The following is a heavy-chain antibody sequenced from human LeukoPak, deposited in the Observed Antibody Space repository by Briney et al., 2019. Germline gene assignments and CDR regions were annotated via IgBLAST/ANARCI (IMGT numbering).Heavy chain of an antibody. J-gene: IGHJ5*02. CDR1: GGSISSYY. CDR2: IYYSGST. Sequence: AETLSLTCTVSGGSISSYYWSWIRQPPGKGLEWIGYIYYSGSTNYNPSLKSRVTISVDTSKNQFSLKLSPVTAADTAVYYCARGRITMVRGAWFDPWGQGTLVTVYS. D-gene: IGHD3-10*01. V-gene: IGHV4-59*01. CDR3: ARGRITMVRGAWFDP.